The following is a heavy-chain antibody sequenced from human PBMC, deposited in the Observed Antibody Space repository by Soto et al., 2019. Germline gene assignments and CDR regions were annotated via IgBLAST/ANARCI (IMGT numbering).Heavy chain of an antibody. CDR3: ARASNSQKTTGWYGYYYYYYGMDV. V-gene: IGHV1-18*01. D-gene: IGHD6-19*01. J-gene: IGHJ6*02. CDR2: ISAYNGNT. Sequence: ASVKVSCKASGYTFTSYGISWVRQAPGQRLEWMGWISAYNGNTNYAQKLQGRVTMTTDTSTSTAYMELRSLRSDDTAVYYCARASNSQKTTGWYGYYYYYYGMDVWGQGTTVTVSS. CDR1: GYTFTSYG.